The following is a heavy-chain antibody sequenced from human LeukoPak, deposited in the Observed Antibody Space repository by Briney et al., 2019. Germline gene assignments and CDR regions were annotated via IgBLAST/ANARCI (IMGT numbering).Heavy chain of an antibody. J-gene: IGHJ4*02. Sequence: SETLSLTCTVSGGSISSYYWSWIRQPPGKGLEWIGYIYYSGSTNYNPSLKSRVTISVDTSKNQFSLKLSSVTAADTAEYYRARVYYYDSSGYYSNWGQGTLVTVSS. V-gene: IGHV4-59*01. D-gene: IGHD3-22*01. CDR3: ARVYYYDSSGYYSN. CDR2: IYYSGST. CDR1: GGSISSYY.